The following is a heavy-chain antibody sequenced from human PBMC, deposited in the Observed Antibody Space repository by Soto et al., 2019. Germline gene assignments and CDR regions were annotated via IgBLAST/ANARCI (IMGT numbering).Heavy chain of an antibody. D-gene: IGHD2-8*02. CDR3: ARDKITGLFDY. Sequence: SETLSLTCAVSGASVSSTKWWSWVRQSPGKGLEWIGEIHHSETTNYNPSLKSRVTISVDTSKNQFSLKLTSVTAADTAVYYCARDKITGLFDYWGQGTLVTVSS. J-gene: IGHJ4*02. V-gene: IGHV4-4*02. CDR1: GASVSSTKW. CDR2: IHHSETT.